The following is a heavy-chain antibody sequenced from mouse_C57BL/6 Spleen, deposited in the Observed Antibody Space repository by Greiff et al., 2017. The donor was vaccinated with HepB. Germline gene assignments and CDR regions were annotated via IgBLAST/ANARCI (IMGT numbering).Heavy chain of an antibody. J-gene: IGHJ1*03. CDR3: ARSDYGNYYCDV. V-gene: IGHV1-7*01. CDR1: GYPFTSYW. CDR2: INPSSGYT. Sequence: VQLQQSGAELAKPGASVKLSCKASGYPFTSYWMHWVKQRPGQGLDWIGYINPSSGYTKYNQKFKDKATLTADKSSSTAYMQLSSLTYEDSAVYYCARSDYGNYYCDVWGTGTTVTVSS. D-gene: IGHD2-1*01.